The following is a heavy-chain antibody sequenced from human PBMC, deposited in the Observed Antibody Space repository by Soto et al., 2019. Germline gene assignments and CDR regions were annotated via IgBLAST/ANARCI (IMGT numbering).Heavy chain of an antibody. J-gene: IGHJ4*02. Sequence: SETLSLTCAVDGGSFSGYYGSWIRQPPGKGLEWIGEINHRGSTNYNPSLKSRVTISVDTSKNQFSLKLSSVTAADTAVYYCARVVGSSGDYFDYWGQGTLVTVSS. CDR1: GGSFSGYY. V-gene: IGHV4-34*01. D-gene: IGHD3-10*01. CDR2: INHRGST. CDR3: ARVVGSSGDYFDY.